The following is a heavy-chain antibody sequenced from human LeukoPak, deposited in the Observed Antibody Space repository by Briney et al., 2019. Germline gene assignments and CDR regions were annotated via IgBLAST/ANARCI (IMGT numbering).Heavy chain of an antibody. Sequence: GGSLRLSCAASGFTFSHYGMHWVRQAPGKGLEWVAVIWNDGSNKFYADSVKGRFTISRDDSKNTIDLQMNGLIVEDTAVYYCARPKYDYVELEDWVQGTLVTVSS. D-gene: IGHD4-17*01. V-gene: IGHV3-33*01. J-gene: IGHJ4*02. CDR1: GFTFSHYG. CDR3: ARPKYDYVELED. CDR2: IWNDGSNK.